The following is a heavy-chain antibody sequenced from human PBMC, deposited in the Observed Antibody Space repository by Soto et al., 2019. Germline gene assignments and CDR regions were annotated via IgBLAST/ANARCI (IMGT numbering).Heavy chain of an antibody. CDR2: IYYSGST. CDR3: ARGRPDLITIFGVVIIGPFDC. J-gene: IGHJ4*02. D-gene: IGHD3-3*01. Sequence: TSETLSLTCTVSGGSISSYYWSWIRQPPGKGLEWIGYIYYSGSTNYNPSLKSRVTISVDTSKNQFSLKLSSVTAADTAVYYCARGRPDLITIFGVVIIGPFDCWGQGTLVTVSS. V-gene: IGHV4-59*01. CDR1: GGSISSYY.